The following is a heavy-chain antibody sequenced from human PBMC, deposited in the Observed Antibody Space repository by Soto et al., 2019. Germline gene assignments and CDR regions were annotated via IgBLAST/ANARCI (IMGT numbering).Heavy chain of an antibody. J-gene: IGHJ4*02. V-gene: IGHV3-23*01. CDR3: AKDHRGYCSSWTDH. Sequence: GGSLRLSCAASGFTFSNYAMSWVRQVPGKGLEWVSAVSGSGETTYYADSVKGRFTISRDNSKNTLYLQMNSLRAEDTAVYYCAKDHRGYCSSWTDHWGQGTLVTVSS. CDR2: VSGSGETT. CDR1: GFTFSNYA. D-gene: IGHD6-13*01.